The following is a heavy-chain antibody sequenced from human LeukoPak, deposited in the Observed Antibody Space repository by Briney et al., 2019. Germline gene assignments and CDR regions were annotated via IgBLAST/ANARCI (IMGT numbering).Heavy chain of an antibody. V-gene: IGHV4-59*01. CDR2: IYYSGST. Sequence: SETLSLTCTVSGGSISRYYWSWIRQPPGTGLEWIGYIYYSGSTNYNPSLKSRVTISLDTSKNHLSLKMTSVTVADTAMYYCASGPESYYFDYWGQGALVTVSS. J-gene: IGHJ4*02. CDR1: GGSISRYY. CDR3: ASGPESYYFDY.